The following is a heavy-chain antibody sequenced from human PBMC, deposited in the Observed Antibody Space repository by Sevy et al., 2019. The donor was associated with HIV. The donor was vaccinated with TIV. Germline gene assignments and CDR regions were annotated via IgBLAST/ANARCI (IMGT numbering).Heavy chain of an antibody. D-gene: IGHD2-2*01. CDR1: GFTVSSNY. CDR3: ASPSGECQLTDYGMDV. CDR2: IYSGGST. Sequence: GGSLRLSCAASGFTVSSNYMSWVRQAPGKGLEWVSVIYSGGSTYYADSVKGRFTISRDNSKNTLYLQMNSLGAKDTAVYYCASPSGECQLTDYGMDVWGQGTTVTVSS. V-gene: IGHV3-53*01. J-gene: IGHJ6*02.